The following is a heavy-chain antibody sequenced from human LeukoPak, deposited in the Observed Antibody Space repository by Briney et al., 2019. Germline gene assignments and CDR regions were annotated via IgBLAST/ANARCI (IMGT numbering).Heavy chain of an antibody. V-gene: IGHV4-59*02. Sequence: SETLSLTCTVSGGSVNSHYWSWIRQPPGKGLEWIGYLYFSGSTGYNPSLKSRVSISVETSKNQFPLRLSSVTAADTAVYYCARPYDSSGYYIRGAFDIWGQGAMVTVS. CDR1: GGSVNSHY. D-gene: IGHD3-22*01. CDR2: LYFSGST. CDR3: ARPYDSSGYYIRGAFDI. J-gene: IGHJ3*02.